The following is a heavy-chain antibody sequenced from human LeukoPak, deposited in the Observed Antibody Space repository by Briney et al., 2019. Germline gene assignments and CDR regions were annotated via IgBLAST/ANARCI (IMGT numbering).Heavy chain of an antibody. V-gene: IGHV3-15*05. J-gene: IGHJ1*01. CDR3: TTGNP. Sequence: GGSLRLSCATSGFTFTAASMSWVRQAPGKGLEWIGLIRSKVENETTEYAAPVKGRFSISRDDSKATLYLEMKSQKVDDTGVYYCTTGNPWGQGTLVTV. CDR2: IRSKVENETT. CDR1: GFTFTAAS.